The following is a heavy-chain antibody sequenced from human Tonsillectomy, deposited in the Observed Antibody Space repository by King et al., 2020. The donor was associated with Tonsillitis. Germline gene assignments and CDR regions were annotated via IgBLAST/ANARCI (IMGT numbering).Heavy chain of an antibody. Sequence: VQLVESGGGLEQPGGSLRLSCEASGFTFSTYAMSWVRQTPGQGLEWVSTIIGSGSSTFYAGSVKGRFTISRDNSKNTPYLQMDSLRAEEPAVYHCAKGIGGGGSYAPFDYWGQGTPVTVS. CDR1: GFTFSTYA. CDR3: AKGIGGGGSYAPFDY. D-gene: IGHD5-18*01. J-gene: IGHJ4*02. V-gene: IGHV3-23*04. CDR2: IIGSGSST.